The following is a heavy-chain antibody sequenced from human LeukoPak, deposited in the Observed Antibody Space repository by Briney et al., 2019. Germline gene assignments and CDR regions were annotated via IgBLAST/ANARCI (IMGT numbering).Heavy chain of an antibody. CDR3: ARVKVESGWFDP. Sequence: ASVKVSCEVSGYTLTELSMHWVRQAPGKGLEWMGGFDPEDGETIYAQKFQGRVTMTRDTSTSTVYMELSSLRSEDTAVYYCARVKVESGWFDPWGQGTLVTVSS. V-gene: IGHV1-24*01. CDR2: FDPEDGET. D-gene: IGHD1-1*01. J-gene: IGHJ5*02. CDR1: GYTLTELS.